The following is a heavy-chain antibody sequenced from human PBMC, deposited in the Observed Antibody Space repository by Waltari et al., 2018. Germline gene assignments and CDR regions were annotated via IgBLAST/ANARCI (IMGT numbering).Heavy chain of an antibody. J-gene: IGHJ3*01. CDR3: ATYIGASVGTAAFDV. CDR2: VSLRGTT. Sequence: QLQLQESGPRLVRPSETLSLICRVSGVSITSNRHYWAWIRQSPGQGLGWIGTVSLRGTTYSSPSLKSRVSVSRDTSKNQVSLILGSVTAADMAVYYCATYIGASVGTAAFDVWGQGTMVTVSS. V-gene: IGHV4-39*01. CDR1: GVSITSNRHY. D-gene: IGHD5-12*01.